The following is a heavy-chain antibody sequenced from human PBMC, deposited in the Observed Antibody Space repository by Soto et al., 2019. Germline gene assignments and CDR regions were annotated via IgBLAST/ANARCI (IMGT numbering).Heavy chain of an antibody. CDR3: ARDIGDPANDY. CDR1: GGTFSSYT. Sequence: QVQLVQSGAEVKKPGSSVKVSCKASGGTFSSYTISWVRQAPGQGLEWMGRIIPILGIANYAQKFQGRVTITADKATSTAYMELSSLRSEDTAVYYCARDIGDPANDYWGQGTLVPVSS. CDR2: IIPILGIA. V-gene: IGHV1-69*08. D-gene: IGHD2-15*01. J-gene: IGHJ4*02.